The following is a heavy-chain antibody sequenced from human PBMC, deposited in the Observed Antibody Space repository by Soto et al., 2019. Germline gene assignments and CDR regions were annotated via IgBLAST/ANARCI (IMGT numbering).Heavy chain of an antibody. CDR1: GYTFTSYG. Sequence: QVQLVQSGAEVKKPGASVKVSCKASGYTFTSYGISWVRQAPGQGLEWMGWISAYNGNTNYAQKLQGRVTMTTDTSLSTARTGLRSVNSAVSDVYGDGWEIALASKVRFDYWGQGTLVTVSS. CDR2: ISAYNGNT. CDR3: GWEIALASKVRFDY. V-gene: IGHV1-18*01. J-gene: IGHJ4*02. D-gene: IGHD1-26*01.